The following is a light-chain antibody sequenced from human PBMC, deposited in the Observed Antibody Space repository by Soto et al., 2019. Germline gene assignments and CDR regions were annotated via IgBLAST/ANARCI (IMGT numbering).Light chain of an antibody. CDR1: QSVNSN. Sequence: EIVMTQSPATLSVSPGERATLSCRASQSVNSNLAWYQQKPGQAPTLLIYDASTRATGIPARFSGSGSGTEFHLTISSLQSEDFAVYYCQQFDNRPPVTFGQGTRLEIK. CDR3: QQFDNRPPVT. CDR2: DAS. V-gene: IGKV3-15*01. J-gene: IGKJ5*01.